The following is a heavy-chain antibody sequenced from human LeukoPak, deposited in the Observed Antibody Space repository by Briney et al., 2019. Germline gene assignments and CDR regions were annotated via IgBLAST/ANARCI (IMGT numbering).Heavy chain of an antibody. CDR2: IYYSGST. D-gene: IGHD4-17*01. CDR3: ARDYGDPNWFDP. J-gene: IGHJ5*02. CDR1: GGSISSYY. Sequence: SETLSLTCTVSGGSISSYYWSWIRQPPGKGLEWIGYIYYSGSTNYNPSLKSRVTISVDASKNQFSLKLSSVTAADTAVYYCARDYGDPNWFDPWGQGTLVTVSS. V-gene: IGHV4-59*12.